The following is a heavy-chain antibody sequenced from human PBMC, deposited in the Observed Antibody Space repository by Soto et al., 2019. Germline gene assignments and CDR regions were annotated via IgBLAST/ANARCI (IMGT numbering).Heavy chain of an antibody. D-gene: IGHD2-2*02. Sequence: GGSLRLSCVGSGFTFSTYSINWVRQAPGKGLEWVSSISSRSDIYYADSVKGRFTISRDNAKNSVPLQMNSLRAEDTAVYYCAREYTAWPLAYGLDVWGQGTTVTVSS. V-gene: IGHV3-21*01. CDR1: GFTFSTYS. J-gene: IGHJ6*02. CDR2: ISSRSDI. CDR3: AREYTAWPLAYGLDV.